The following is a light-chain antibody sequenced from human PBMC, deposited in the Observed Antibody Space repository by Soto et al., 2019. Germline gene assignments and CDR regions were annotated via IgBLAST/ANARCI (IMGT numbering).Light chain of an antibody. V-gene: IGKV4-1*01. CDR3: QQYESTPPT. J-gene: IGKJ2*01. CDR1: QSVLYSSNNKNY. CDR2: WAS. Sequence: DIVMTQSPDSLAVSLGERATINCKSSQSVLYSSNNKNYLAWYQQRPGQPPKLLIYWASTRESGVPDRFSGSRSRTDFTLTITSLQAEDGAVYYCQQYESTPPTFGQGTKLEIK.